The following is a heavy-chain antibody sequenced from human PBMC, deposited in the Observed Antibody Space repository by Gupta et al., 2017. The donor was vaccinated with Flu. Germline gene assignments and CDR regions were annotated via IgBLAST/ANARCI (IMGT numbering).Heavy chain of an antibody. CDR2: IWYDGSNK. J-gene: IGHJ4*02. D-gene: IGHD3-22*01. CDR3: ASECYYDTEY. Sequence: QVQLVESGGGVVQPGRSLRLSCAASGFTFSSYGMHWVRQAPGKGLEWVAVIWYDGSNKYYADSVKGRVTISRDNSKNTLYLQMNSLRAEDTAVYYCASECYYDTEYWGQGTLVTVSS. CDR1: GFTFSSYG. V-gene: IGHV3-33*01.